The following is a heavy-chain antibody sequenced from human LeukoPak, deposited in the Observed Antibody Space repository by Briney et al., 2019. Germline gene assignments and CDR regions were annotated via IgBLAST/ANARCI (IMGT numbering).Heavy chain of an antibody. CDR2: INYSGST. D-gene: IGHD2-21*02. Sequence: SETLSLTCTVSGCSFSSYYWSWIRQAPGKGLEWIGDINYSGSTNYNPSLKSRVTTSVDTSKNQFSLKLSSVTAADTAFYYCAKDDPYCGGDCYAFDIWGRGTMVTVSS. CDR3: AKDDPYCGGDCYAFDI. V-gene: IGHV4-59*01. CDR1: GCSFSSYY. J-gene: IGHJ3*02.